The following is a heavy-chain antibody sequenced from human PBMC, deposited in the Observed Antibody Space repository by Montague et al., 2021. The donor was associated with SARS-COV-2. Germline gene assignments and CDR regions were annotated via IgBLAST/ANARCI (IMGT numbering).Heavy chain of an antibody. J-gene: IGHJ5*02. CDR3: ASHKWAPVPGSWSMSWFDP. CDR1: GGSISSSSYY. V-gene: IGHV4-39*01. D-gene: IGHD6-13*01. Sequence: SETLSLTCTVSGGSISSSSYYWVWIRQPPGKGLEWIGSIYYSGSTYYNPSLKSRVTISVDTSKNQFSLKLSSVTAADTAVYYCASHKWAPVPGSWSMSWFDPWGQGTLVTVSS. CDR2: IYYSGST.